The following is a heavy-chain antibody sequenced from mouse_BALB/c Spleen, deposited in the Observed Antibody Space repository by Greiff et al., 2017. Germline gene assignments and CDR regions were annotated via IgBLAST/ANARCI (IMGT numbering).Heavy chain of an antibody. J-gene: IGHJ4*01. CDR1: GFTFSSFG. CDR3: ARGGNYDAMDY. D-gene: IGHD2-1*01. CDR2: ISSGSSTI. Sequence: EVQGVESGGGLVQPGGSRKLSCAASGFTFSSFGMHWVRQAPEKGLEWVAYISSGSSTIYYADTVKGRFTISRDNPKNTLFLQMTSLRSEDTAMYYCARGGNYDAMDYWGQGTSVTVSS. V-gene: IGHV5-17*02.